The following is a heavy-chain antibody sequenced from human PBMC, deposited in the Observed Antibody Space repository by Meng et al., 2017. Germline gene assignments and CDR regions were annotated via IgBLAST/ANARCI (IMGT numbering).Heavy chain of an antibody. CDR3: ARDREWLRFGPDAFDI. D-gene: IGHD5-12*01. CDR1: GGSVSSGSYY. Sequence: GSLRLSCTVSGGSVSSGSYYWSWIRQPPGKGLEWIGYIYYSGSTNYNPSLKSRVTISVDTSKNQFSLKLSSVTAADTAVYYCARDREWLRFGPDAFDIWGQGTMVTVSS. J-gene: IGHJ3*02. CDR2: IYYSGST. V-gene: IGHV4-61*01.